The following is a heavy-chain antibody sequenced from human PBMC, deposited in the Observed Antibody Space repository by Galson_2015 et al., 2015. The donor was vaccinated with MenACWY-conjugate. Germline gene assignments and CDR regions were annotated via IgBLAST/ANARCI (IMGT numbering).Heavy chain of an antibody. CDR2: ITGGGGTT. V-gene: IGHV3-23*01. CDR1: GFTFSDYT. Sequence: SLRLSCATSGFTFSDYTMGWVRQAPGKGLEWVSTITGGGGTTYYADSVKGRFSTSRDNSKNTLDVQMNSLRVEDTAVYYCATYYCTSGTCYHFDCWGLGTLGTVSS. J-gene: IGHJ4*02. CDR3: ATYYCTSGTCYHFDC. D-gene: IGHD2-8*01.